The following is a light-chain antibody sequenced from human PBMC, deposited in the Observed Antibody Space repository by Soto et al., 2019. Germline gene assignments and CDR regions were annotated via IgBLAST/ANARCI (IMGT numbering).Light chain of an antibody. V-gene: IGLV2-14*03. Sequence: QSVLTQPASVSGSPGQSITISCAGTSDDVGAYKYVSWYQQHPGKAPKLKIYEVSNRPSGVSNRFSGSKSGYTASLTISELQAEDEADYYCTSFTSSSTWVFGGGTK. CDR1: SDDVGAYKY. CDR2: EVS. CDR3: TSFTSSSTWV. J-gene: IGLJ3*02.